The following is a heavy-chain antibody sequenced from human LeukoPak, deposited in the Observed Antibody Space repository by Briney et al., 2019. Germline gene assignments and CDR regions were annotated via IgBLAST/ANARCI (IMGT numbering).Heavy chain of an antibody. V-gene: IGHV3-21*01. D-gene: IGHD6-13*01. CDR1: GFTLSSYT. CDR2: ITSSSSYI. Sequence: GGSLRLSCAASGFTLSSYTMNWVRQAPGKGLEWVSSITSSSSYIYYADSVKGRFTISRDNAKNSLYLQMNSLRAEDTAVYCCARAQRSSSGTGGWFDPWGQGTLVTVSS. J-gene: IGHJ5*02. CDR3: ARAQRSSSGTGGWFDP.